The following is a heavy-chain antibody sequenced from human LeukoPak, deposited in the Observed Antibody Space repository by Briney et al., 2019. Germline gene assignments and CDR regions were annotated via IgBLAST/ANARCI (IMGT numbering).Heavy chain of an antibody. CDR2: IGHDGDNA. V-gene: IGHV3-33*01. CDR3: ARDLGGGRYCDY. Sequence: GGSLRLSCVASGFTFGVYGMHWVRQAPGKGLEWVAVIGHDGDNADYGDSVRDRFTVSRDNSENTLYLQMHSLSAEDTAVYYCARDLGGGRYCDYWGQGTLVSVSS. CDR1: GFTFGVYG. J-gene: IGHJ4*02.